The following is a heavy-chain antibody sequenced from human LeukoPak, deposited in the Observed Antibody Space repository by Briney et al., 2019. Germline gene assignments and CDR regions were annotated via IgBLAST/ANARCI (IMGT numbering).Heavy chain of an antibody. Sequence: PGGSLRLSCAASGFVFNNHGMNWVRQAPGKGPEWMGNIKEDGSEAYYVDSVKGRFTISRDNAQNSLYLHMHSLRVEDTAVYYCARDPYVSNFDYWGQGTLVTVSS. CDR3: ARDPYVSNFDY. D-gene: IGHD3-10*02. CDR2: IKEDGSEA. J-gene: IGHJ4*02. CDR1: GFVFNNHG. V-gene: IGHV3-7*03.